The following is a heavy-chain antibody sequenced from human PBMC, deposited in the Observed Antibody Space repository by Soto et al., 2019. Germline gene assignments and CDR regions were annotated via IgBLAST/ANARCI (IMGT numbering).Heavy chain of an antibody. V-gene: IGHV5-51*01. CDR2: IYPGDSDT. CDR1: GYSFTSYW. Sequence: PGESLKISCKGSGYSFTSYWIGWVRQMPGKGLEWMGIIYPGDSDTRYSPSFQGQVTISADKSISTAYLQWSSLKASDTAMYYCARDIAAAGSKDAFDIWGQGTMVTVSS. J-gene: IGHJ3*02. CDR3: ARDIAAAGSKDAFDI. D-gene: IGHD6-13*01.